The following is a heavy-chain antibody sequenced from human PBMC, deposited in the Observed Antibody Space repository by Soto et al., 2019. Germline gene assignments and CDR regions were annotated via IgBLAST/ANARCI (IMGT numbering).Heavy chain of an antibody. V-gene: IGHV1-18*01. D-gene: IGHD3-3*01. CDR1: GYTFTSYG. CDR2: ISAYNGNT. Sequence: QVQLVQSGAEVKKPGASVKVSCKASGYTFTSYGISWVRQAPGQGLEWMGWISAYNGNTNYAQKLQGRVTMTTDTSTRPAYMELRSLRSDDTAVYYCARVDYDFWSGSSDNWFDPWGQGTLVTVSS. J-gene: IGHJ5*02. CDR3: ARVDYDFWSGSSDNWFDP.